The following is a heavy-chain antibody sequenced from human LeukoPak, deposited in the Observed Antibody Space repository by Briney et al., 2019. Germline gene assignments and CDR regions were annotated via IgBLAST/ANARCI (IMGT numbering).Heavy chain of an antibody. J-gene: IGHJ3*02. V-gene: IGHV3-30*18. CDR3: AKGFLGYSYGHDAFDI. CDR2: ISCDGSNK. D-gene: IGHD5-18*01. Sequence: GGSLRLSCAASGFTFSSYGMHWVRQAPGKGLEWVAVISCDGSNKYYADSVKGRFTISRDNSKNTLYLQMNSLRAEDTAVYYCAKGFLGYSYGHDAFDIWGQGTMVTVSS. CDR1: GFTFSSYG.